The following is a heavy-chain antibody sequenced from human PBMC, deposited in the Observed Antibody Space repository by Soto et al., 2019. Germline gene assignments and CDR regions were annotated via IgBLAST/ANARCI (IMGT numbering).Heavy chain of an antibody. J-gene: IGHJ6*02. D-gene: IGHD2-8*01. CDR2: IYSGGST. V-gene: IGHV3-53*02. CDR3: ARDSTNDYYGMDV. Sequence: EVQLVETGGGLIQPGGSLRLSCAASGFTVSSNYMSWVRQAPGKGLEWVSVIYSGGSTYYADSVKGRSTISRDNSKNTLYLQMNSLRAEDTAVYYCARDSTNDYYGMDVWGQGTTVTVSS. CDR1: GFTVSSNY.